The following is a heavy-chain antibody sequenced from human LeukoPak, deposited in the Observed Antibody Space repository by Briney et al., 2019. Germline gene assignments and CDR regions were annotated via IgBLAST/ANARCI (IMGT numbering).Heavy chain of an antibody. CDR2: NSGGSS. D-gene: IGHD1-26*01. Sequence: GGSLRLSCAASGFTFSTYGVYWVRQAPGKGLEWVSSNSGGSSYYADSVKGRFTFSRDNAKNSLYLQMNSLRAEDTAVYYCARLGSNGYDYWGQGTLVTVSS. CDR3: ARLGSNGYDY. J-gene: IGHJ4*02. CDR1: GFTFSTYG. V-gene: IGHV3-21*01.